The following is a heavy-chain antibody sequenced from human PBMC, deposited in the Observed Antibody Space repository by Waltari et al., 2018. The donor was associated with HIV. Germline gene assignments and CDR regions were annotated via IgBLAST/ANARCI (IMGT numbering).Heavy chain of an antibody. J-gene: IGHJ4*02. CDR3: ARVGRRSGNNFDY. CDR2: IYYSGST. Sequence: QLQLQESGPGLVKPSETLSLTCTVSGGSISSGGYYWSWIRQHPGKGLEWIGYIYYSGSTYYNPALKSRVTISVDTSKNQFSLKLSSVTAADTAVYYCARVGRRSGNNFDYWGQGTLVTVSS. CDR1: GGSISSGGYY. D-gene: IGHD2-15*01. V-gene: IGHV4-31*03.